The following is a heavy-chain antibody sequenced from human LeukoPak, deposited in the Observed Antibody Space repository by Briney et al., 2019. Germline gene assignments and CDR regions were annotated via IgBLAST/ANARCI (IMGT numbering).Heavy chain of an antibody. CDR2: IIPIFGTA. Sequence: SVKVSCKASGGTFSSYAISWVRQAPGQGLEWMGGIIPIFGTANYAQKFQGRVTITADESTSTAYMELSSLRSEDTAVYYCAAYCTSTSCQLSFDYWGQGTLVTVSS. CDR3: AAYCTSTSCQLSFDY. CDR1: GGTFSSYA. J-gene: IGHJ4*02. D-gene: IGHD2-2*01. V-gene: IGHV1-69*13.